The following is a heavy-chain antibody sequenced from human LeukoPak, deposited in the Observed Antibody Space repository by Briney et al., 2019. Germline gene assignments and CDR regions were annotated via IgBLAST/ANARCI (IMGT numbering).Heavy chain of an antibody. V-gene: IGHV4-59*01. CDR3: ARYYYDSSGYYGAFDI. CDR2: IYYSGST. J-gene: IGHJ3*02. Sequence: GSLRLSCEVSGFTFSSYWMMWVRQAPGKGLEWIGYIYYSGSTNYNPSLKSRVTISVDTFKNQFSLKLSFVTAADTAVYYCARYYYDSSGYYGAFDIWGQGTMVTVSS. CDR1: GFTFSSYW. D-gene: IGHD3-22*01.